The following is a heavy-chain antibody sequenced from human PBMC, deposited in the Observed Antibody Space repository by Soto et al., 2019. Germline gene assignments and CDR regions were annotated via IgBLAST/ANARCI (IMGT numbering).Heavy chain of an antibody. V-gene: IGHV3-33*01. Sequence: PGGSLRLSCAASGFTFSSYGMHWVRQAPGKGLEWVAVIWYDGSNKYYADSVKGRFTISRDNSKNTLYLQMNSLRAEDTAVYYCARDQFGDGYKPYFNYYYGMDVWGQGTTVTVSS. J-gene: IGHJ6*02. CDR3: ARDQFGDGYKPYFNYYYGMDV. CDR1: GFTFSSYG. D-gene: IGHD5-12*01. CDR2: IWYDGSNK.